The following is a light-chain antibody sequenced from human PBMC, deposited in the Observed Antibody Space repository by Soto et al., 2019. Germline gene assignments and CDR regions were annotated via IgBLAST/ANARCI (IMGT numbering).Light chain of an antibody. CDR3: CSYAGGYTHV. CDR2: DVT. V-gene: IGLV2-11*01. Sequence: QSALTQPRSVSGSPGQSVTISCTGTSSDVGAYTYVSWFQQHPGKAPKLIIYDVTKRPSGVPHHFSGSMSGNTASLTISGLQAEDEADYYCCSYAGGYTHVFGTGTKLTVL. CDR1: SSDVGAYTY. J-gene: IGLJ1*01.